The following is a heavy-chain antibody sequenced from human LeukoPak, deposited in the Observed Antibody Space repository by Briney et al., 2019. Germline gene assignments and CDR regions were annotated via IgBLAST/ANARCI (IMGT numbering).Heavy chain of an antibody. V-gene: IGHV5-51*01. CDR2: IYPGDSDT. Sequence: GESLKISCKGSGYIFTSYWIGWVRQMPGKGLEWMGIIYPGDSDTRYSPSFQGQVTISADKSISTAYLQWSSLKASDTAMYYCASREAIAAAGIDYWGQGTLVTVSS. D-gene: IGHD6-13*01. CDR3: ASREAIAAAGIDY. CDR1: GYIFTSYW. J-gene: IGHJ4*02.